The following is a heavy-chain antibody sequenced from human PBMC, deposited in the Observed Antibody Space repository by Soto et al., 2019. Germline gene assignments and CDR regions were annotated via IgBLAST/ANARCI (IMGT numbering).Heavy chain of an antibody. V-gene: IGHV4-30-4*01. Sequence: SETLSLTCTVSGGSISSGDYYWSWIRQPPGKGLEWIGYIYYSGSTYYNPSLKSRVTISVDTSKNQFSLKLSSVTAADTAVYYCARIPYYDILFDYWGQGTLVTVSS. CDR3: ARIPYYDILFDY. CDR2: IYYSGST. CDR1: GGSISSGDYY. D-gene: IGHD3-9*01. J-gene: IGHJ4*02.